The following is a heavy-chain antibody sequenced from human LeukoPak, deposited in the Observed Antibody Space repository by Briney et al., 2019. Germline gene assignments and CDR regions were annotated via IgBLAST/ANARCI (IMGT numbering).Heavy chain of an antibody. CDR3: AKDSRWVATIRSFDY. V-gene: IGHV3-30*18. CDR2: ISYDGSNK. D-gene: IGHD5-12*01. CDR1: GFTFSSYG. J-gene: IGHJ4*02. Sequence: GRSLRLSCAASGFTFSSYGMHWVRQAPGKGLEWVAVISYDGSNKYYAHSVKGRFTISRDNSKNTLYLQMNSLRAEDTAVYYCAKDSRWVATIRSFDYWGQGTLVTVSS.